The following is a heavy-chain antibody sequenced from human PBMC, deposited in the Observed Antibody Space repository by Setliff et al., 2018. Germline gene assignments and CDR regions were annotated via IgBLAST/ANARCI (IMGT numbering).Heavy chain of an antibody. D-gene: IGHD1-26*01. CDR1: GGTFSSYA. V-gene: IGHV1-69*13. CDR3: AIPSSGNFYFDY. Sequence: ASVKVSCKASGGTFSSYAITWVRQAPGQGLEWMGGIIPIFGTAKYAQKFQGRATITADQSTRTAYMELSSLRSEDTAVYYCAIPSSGNFYFDYWGQGTLVTVSS. J-gene: IGHJ4*02. CDR2: IIPIFGTA.